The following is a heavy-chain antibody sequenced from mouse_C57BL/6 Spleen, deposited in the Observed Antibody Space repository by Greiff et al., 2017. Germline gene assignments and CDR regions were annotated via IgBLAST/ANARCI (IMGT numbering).Heavy chain of an antibody. Sequence: EVQLQESGPELVKPGASVKIPCKASGYTFTDYNMDWVKQSHGKSLEWIGDINPNNGGTIYNQKFKGKATLPVDKSSSTAYMELRSLTSEDTAVYYCARRDYSNYVFAYWGQGTLVTVSA. V-gene: IGHV1-18*01. CDR1: GYTFTDYN. CDR3: ARRDYSNYVFAY. D-gene: IGHD2-5*01. J-gene: IGHJ3*01. CDR2: INPNNGGT.